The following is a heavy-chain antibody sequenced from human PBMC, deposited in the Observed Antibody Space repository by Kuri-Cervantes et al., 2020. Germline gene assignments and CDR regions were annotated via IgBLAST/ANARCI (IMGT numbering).Heavy chain of an antibody. CDR1: GFTFGDYA. CDR3: AKGVPYSSSWFDY. Sequence: SLKISCAASGFTFGDYAMHWVRQSPGKGLEWVSGITWNSDTIDYADSVKGRFTISRDNAKNSLYLQMNSLRTEDTALYYCAKGVPYSSSWFDYWGQGTLVTVSS. J-gene: IGHJ4*02. D-gene: IGHD6-13*01. CDR2: ITWNSDTI. V-gene: IGHV3-9*01.